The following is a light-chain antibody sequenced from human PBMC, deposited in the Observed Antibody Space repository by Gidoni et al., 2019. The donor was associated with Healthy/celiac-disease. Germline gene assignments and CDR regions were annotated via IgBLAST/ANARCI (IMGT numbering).Light chain of an antibody. CDR2: GKN. J-gene: IGLJ3*02. CDR1: SLRSYY. Sequence: SSELTQDPAVSVALGQTVRITCQGDSLRSYYASWYQQKPGQAPVLVIYGKNNRPSGIPDRFSGSSSGNTAEDEADYYCNPRDSSGNHMGVFGGGTKLTVL. V-gene: IGLV3-19*01. CDR3: NPRDSSGNHMGV.